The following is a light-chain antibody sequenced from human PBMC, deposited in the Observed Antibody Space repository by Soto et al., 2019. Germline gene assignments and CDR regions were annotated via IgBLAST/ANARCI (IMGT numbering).Light chain of an antibody. Sequence: QSALTQPPSASGSPGQSVTISCTGTSSDVGRYNYVPWYQQHPGKAPKLMISEVNKRASGVPDRFSGSKSGNTASLTVSGLQAEDEADYYCSSYAGTPFVFGTGTKVTVL. V-gene: IGLV2-8*01. CDR3: SSYAGTPFV. CDR2: EVN. J-gene: IGLJ1*01. CDR1: SSDVGRYNY.